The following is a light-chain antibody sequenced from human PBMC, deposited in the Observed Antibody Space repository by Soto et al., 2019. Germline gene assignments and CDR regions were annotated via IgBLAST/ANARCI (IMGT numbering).Light chain of an antibody. V-gene: IGLV2-11*01. CDR3: SSYAGNNNLF. J-gene: IGLJ2*01. CDR1: ISDVAGYNY. Sequence: QSALTQPRSVSGSPGQSVSISCTGTISDVAGYNYVSWYQHHPGKAPKLLISDVTKRPSWVPDRFSGSKSGNTASLTISELQAEDEADYYCSSYAGNNNLFFGGGPKLTVL. CDR2: DVT.